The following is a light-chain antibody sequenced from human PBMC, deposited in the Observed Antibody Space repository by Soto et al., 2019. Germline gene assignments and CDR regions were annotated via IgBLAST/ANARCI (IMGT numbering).Light chain of an antibody. CDR2: GAS. CDR1: QSVSSSY. Sequence: EIVLTQSPGTLSLSPGERATLSCRASQSVSSSYLAWYQQKPGQAPRLLISGASSRATGIPDRFSGSGSATDFTLTISRLEPEDFAVYYCQQYGTSPPLTFGGGTKVDIK. J-gene: IGKJ4*01. CDR3: QQYGTSPPLT. V-gene: IGKV3-20*01.